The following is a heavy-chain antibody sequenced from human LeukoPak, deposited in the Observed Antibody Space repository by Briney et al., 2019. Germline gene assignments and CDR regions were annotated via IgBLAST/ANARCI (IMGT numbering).Heavy chain of an antibody. V-gene: IGHV4-30-2*01. Sequence: SETLSLTCTVSGGSISSGGYYWSWIRQPPGKGLEWIGHIYHSGSTYYNPSLKSRVTISIDRSKNQFSLKMSSVTAADTAVYYCARGGGPPSYLDFWGQGTLVTVSS. CDR1: GGSISSGGYY. CDR3: ARGGGPPSYLDF. J-gene: IGHJ4*02. CDR2: IYHSGST. D-gene: IGHD3-16*01.